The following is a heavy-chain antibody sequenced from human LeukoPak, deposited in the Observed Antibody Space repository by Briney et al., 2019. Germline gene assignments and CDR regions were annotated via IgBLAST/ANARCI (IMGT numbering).Heavy chain of an antibody. Sequence: ASVKVSCKASGYTFTNYDINWVRQASGQGLEWVGWMNPNSGNAGFARKFKGRITMTGDTTTNTAYMEVFSLTSDDTAIYYCATQRWEKLHGSYYYDGMDVWGQGTTVTVS. CDR1: GYTFTNYD. J-gene: IGHJ6*02. D-gene: IGHD1-26*01. CDR3: ATQRWEKLHGSYYYDGMDV. CDR2: MNPNSGNA. V-gene: IGHV1-8*02.